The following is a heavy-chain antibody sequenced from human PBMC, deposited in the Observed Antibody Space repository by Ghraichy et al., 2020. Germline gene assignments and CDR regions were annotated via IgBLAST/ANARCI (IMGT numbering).Heavy chain of an antibody. CDR3: ARCRKSSQQLVPLPFDY. V-gene: IGHV4-34*01. Sequence: SETLSLTCAVYNGPFDSYYWSWIRQPPGKGLQWIGEINHSGSTNYNPSLKSRVALSVDRLKNQFSLRLSFVTAADTAMYYCARCRKSSQQLVPLPFDYWGQGTLVNVSS. D-gene: IGHD6-13*01. CDR2: INHSGST. J-gene: IGHJ4*02. CDR1: NGPFDSYY.